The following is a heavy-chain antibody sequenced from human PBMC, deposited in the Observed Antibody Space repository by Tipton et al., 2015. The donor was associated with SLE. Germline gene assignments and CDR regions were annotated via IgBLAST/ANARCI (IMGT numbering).Heavy chain of an antibody. D-gene: IGHD3-10*01. CDR1: GGSFSGYY. CDR3: ARDGDRGGIEDWYFDL. CDR2: INHSGST. J-gene: IGHJ2*01. Sequence: TLSLTCAVHGGSFSGYYWSWIRQPPGKGLEWIGEINHSGSTNYNPSLKSRVTISVDTSKNQFSLKLSSVTAADTAVYYCARDGDRGGIEDWYFDLWGRGTLVTVSS. V-gene: IGHV4-34*01.